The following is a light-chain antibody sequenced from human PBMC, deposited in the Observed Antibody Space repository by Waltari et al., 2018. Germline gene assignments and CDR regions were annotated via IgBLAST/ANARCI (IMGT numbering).Light chain of an antibody. J-gene: IGKJ1*01. CDR2: QAS. V-gene: IGKV3-20*01. Sequence: EIVLTQSPGTLSLSPGERATLSCRASQSLRIYLAWYQQKPGKAPRLLIYQASTRANGIPDRFSGSGSGTEFSLTISRLEPEDFAVYYCQHYESLPVTFGQGTKVEIK. CDR1: QSLRIY. CDR3: QHYESLPVT.